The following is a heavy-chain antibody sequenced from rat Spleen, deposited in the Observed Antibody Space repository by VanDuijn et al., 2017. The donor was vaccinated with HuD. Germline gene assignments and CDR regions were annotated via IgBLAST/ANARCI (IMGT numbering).Heavy chain of an antibody. CDR1: GFTFSDYY. Sequence: EVQLVESDGGLVQPGRSLKLSCAASGFTFSDYYMAWVRQAPTKGLEWVATINNDGSSTYYRDSVKGRFTISRDNTKSTLYVQMDSLRSEDTATYYCTTENYWFAYWGQGVMVTVSS. CDR2: INNDGSST. V-gene: IGHV5-20*01. D-gene: IGHD1-10*01. CDR3: TTENYWFAY. J-gene: IGHJ2*01.